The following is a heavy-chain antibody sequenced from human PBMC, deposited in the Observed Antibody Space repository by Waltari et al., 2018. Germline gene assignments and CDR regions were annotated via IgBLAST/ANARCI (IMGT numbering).Heavy chain of an antibody. V-gene: IGHV4-59*01. CDR2: FDSSGTT. Sequence: QVQLQESGPGLVKPSETLSLTCTVSVGSLNNYYWNWIRQPPGKGLGWIGFFDSSGTTTYPPSLKSRVTISIDTSKNQFSLNLSSGTAADTAVYYCARVSAAGGTRLFDYWGQGTLVTVSS. D-gene: IGHD6-13*01. J-gene: IGHJ4*02. CDR1: VGSLNNYY. CDR3: ARVSAAGGTRLFDY.